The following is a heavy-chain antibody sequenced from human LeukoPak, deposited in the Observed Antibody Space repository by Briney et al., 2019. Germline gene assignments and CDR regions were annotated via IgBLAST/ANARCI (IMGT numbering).Heavy chain of an antibody. CDR2: IYTSGST. V-gene: IGHV4-4*07. D-gene: IGHD2-15*01. Sequence: SETLSLTCTVSGGSISSYYWSWIRQPAGKGLEWIGRIYTSGSTNYNPSLKSRVTMSVDTSKNQFSLKLSSVTAADTAVYYCAREGRGYCGGGSCYSVPGWFDPWGQGTLVTVSS. CDR3: AREGRGYCGGGSCYSVPGWFDP. J-gene: IGHJ5*02. CDR1: GGSISSYY.